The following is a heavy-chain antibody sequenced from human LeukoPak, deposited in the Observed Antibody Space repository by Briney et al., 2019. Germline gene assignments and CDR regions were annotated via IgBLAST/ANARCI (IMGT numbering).Heavy chain of an antibody. J-gene: IGHJ6*02. V-gene: IGHV3-23*01. Sequence: GGSLRLSCAASGFTFSSYAMSWVRQAPGKGLEWVSVISGSGGSTHYADSVKGRFTISRDNAKNSLYLQMNSLRAEDTAVYYCARDPMTAAGSKDGMDVWGQGTTVTVSS. CDR3: ARDPMTAAGSKDGMDV. CDR1: GFTFSSYA. D-gene: IGHD6-13*01. CDR2: ISGSGGST.